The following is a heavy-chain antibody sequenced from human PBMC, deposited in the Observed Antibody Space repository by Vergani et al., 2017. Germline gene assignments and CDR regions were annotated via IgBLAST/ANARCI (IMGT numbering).Heavy chain of an antibody. Sequence: QVQLVQSGAEVKKPGASVKVSCKASGYTFTGYYMHWVRQAPGQGLEWMGWINPNSGGTNYAQKFQGRVTMTRDTSISTAYMELSRLRSDDTAVYYCARTTPPTSGSYSHYYYGMDVWGQGTTVTVSS. V-gene: IGHV1-2*02. CDR1: GYTFTGYY. CDR3: ARTTPPTSGSYSHYYYGMDV. D-gene: IGHD1-26*01. J-gene: IGHJ6*02. CDR2: INPNSGGT.